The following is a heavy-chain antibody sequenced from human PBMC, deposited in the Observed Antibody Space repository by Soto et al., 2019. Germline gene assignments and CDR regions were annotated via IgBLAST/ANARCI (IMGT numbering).Heavy chain of an antibody. CDR1: VGSISSGGYY. J-gene: IGHJ6*01. CDR3: ARAWGDILRYFDWFPRYYYYYGMEV. CDR2: IYYSGST. V-gene: IGHV4-31*02. Sequence: SETLSLTCTFSVGSISSGGYYCSWIRQHPGKGLEWIGYIYYSGSTYYNPSLKSRVTISVDTPKNQFSLKLSSVTAADTAVYYCARAWGDILRYFDWFPRYYYYYGMEVLGQGTTFTVSS. D-gene: IGHD3-9*01.